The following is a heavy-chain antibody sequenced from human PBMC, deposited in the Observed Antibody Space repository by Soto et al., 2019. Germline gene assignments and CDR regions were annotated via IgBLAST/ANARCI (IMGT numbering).Heavy chain of an antibody. CDR3: ARDWDAVRLDY. CDR1: GDSVSSNRVA. J-gene: IGHJ4*02. CDR2: TYYRSKWYN. Sequence: SQTLSLTCAISGDSVSSNRVAWNWIRQSPSRGLEWLGRTYYRSKWYNEYAASVKSRISINPDTSMNEFYLRVNSVTLEDTAVYYCARDWDAVRLDYWGQGTQVTVSS. V-gene: IGHV6-1*01. D-gene: IGHD1-26*01.